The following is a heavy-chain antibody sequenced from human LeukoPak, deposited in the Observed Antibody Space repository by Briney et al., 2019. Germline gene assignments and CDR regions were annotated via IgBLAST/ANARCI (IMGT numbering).Heavy chain of an antibody. D-gene: IGHD3-22*01. V-gene: IGHV1-58*01. CDR3: ATGSWLSKVHYYYYYMDV. J-gene: IGHJ6*03. CDR2: IVVGSGNT. CDR1: GFTFTSSA. Sequence: GASVKVSCKASGFTFTSSAVQWVRQARGQRLEWIGWIVVGSGNTNYAQKFQERVTITRDMSTSTAYMELSSLRSEDTAVYYCATGSWLSKVHYYYYYMDVWGKGTTVTVSS.